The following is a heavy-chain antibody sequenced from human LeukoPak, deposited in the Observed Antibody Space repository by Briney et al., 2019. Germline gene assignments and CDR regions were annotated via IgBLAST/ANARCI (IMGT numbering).Heavy chain of an antibody. D-gene: IGHD4-17*01. J-gene: IGHJ4*02. CDR3: ARDMHMTTMTTYFDY. Sequence: SQTLSLTCAISGDSVSSNSVAWNRIRQSPSRGLEWLGRTYYRSKWYNDYAVSVKSRITINPDTSKNQFSLQLNSVTPEDTAVYYCARDMHMTTMTTYFDYWGQGTLVTVSS. CDR1: GDSVSSNSVA. CDR2: TYYRSKWYN. V-gene: IGHV6-1*01.